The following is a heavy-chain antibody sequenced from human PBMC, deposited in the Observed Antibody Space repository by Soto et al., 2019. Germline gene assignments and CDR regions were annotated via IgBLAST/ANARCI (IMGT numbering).Heavy chain of an antibody. Sequence: GGSLRLSCAASGFTFSYYWMHWVRQAPGQGLVWVSRIHSDGSSTTYADSVKCRFTISRDNAKNTLYLQMNSLRAEDTAVYYCARGDRGAFDLWGQGTMVTVSS. J-gene: IGHJ3*01. D-gene: IGHD2-21*02. CDR2: IHSDGSST. CDR1: GFTFSYYW. CDR3: ARGDRGAFDL. V-gene: IGHV3-74*01.